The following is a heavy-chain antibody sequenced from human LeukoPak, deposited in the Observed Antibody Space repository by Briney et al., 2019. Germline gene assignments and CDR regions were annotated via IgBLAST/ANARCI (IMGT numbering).Heavy chain of an antibody. J-gene: IGHJ4*02. CDR2: INPDSGGT. CDR1: GYTFTDYY. D-gene: IGHD2-15*01. V-gene: IGHV1-2*02. Sequence: ASVKVSCKASGYTFTDYYIHWVRQAPGQGLEWMGWINPDSGGTVYTQKFQGRVTMTRDTSISTAYMELSRLRSDDMAVYYCARDVNGVVVVAATVDHWGQGTLVTVSS. CDR3: ARDVNGVVVVAATVDH.